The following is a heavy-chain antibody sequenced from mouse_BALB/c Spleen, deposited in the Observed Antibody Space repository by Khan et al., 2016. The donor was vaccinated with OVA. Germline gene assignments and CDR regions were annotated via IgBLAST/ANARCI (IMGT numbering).Heavy chain of an antibody. D-gene: IGHD2-3*01. Sequence: QVQLKQSGPGLVAPSQSLSIRCTVSGLSLTNYGVSWVRQPPGKGLEWLGVIWCDGSTHYHSVLKSRLSISKDNSKSPVFVKLTSLQTDDTGTDYCAITYDVYGWVAYWSQRTLVTVSA. CDR2: IWCDGST. J-gene: IGHJ3*01. CDR1: GLSLTNYG. CDR3: AITYDVYGWVAY. V-gene: IGHV2-3*01.